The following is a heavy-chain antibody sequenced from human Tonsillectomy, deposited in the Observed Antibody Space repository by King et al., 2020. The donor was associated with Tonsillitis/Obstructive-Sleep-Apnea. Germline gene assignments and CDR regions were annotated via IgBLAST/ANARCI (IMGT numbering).Heavy chain of an antibody. CDR1: GGSFSGYY. V-gene: IGHV4-34*01. Sequence: VQLQQWGAGLLKPSETLSLTCAVYGGSFSGYYWSWIRQPPGKGLEWIGEINHSGSTNYNPSLKSRVTISVDTSKNQFSLKLSSVTAADTAVYYCARGRLLAARIPLHFDYWGQGTLVTVSS. D-gene: IGHD6-6*01. CDR2: INHSGST. CDR3: ARGRLLAARIPLHFDY. J-gene: IGHJ4*02.